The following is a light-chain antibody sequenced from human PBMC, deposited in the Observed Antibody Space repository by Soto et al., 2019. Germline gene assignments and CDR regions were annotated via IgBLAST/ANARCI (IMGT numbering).Light chain of an antibody. CDR1: QTINNY. J-gene: IGKJ1*01. CDR2: ATP. V-gene: IGKV1-39*01. Sequence: DIQMTQSPSSLSASVGDRVTITCRTNQTINNYLNWYQLKPGKAPTLLIYATPNLQIGVPSRFSGSGSGTDFTLTISSLQSGDFATYYCQQSYNSVWTFGQGTKVEMK. CDR3: QQSYNSVWT.